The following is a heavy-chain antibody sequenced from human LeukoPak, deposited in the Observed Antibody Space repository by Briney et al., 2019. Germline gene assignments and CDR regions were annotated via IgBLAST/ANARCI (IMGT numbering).Heavy chain of an antibody. V-gene: IGHV3-48*04. D-gene: IGHD3-10*02. CDR1: GFTFSSYS. CDR2: ISSSSSPI. Sequence: GGSLRLSCAASGFTFSSYSMDWVRQAPGKGLEWVSYISSSSSPIYYADSVKGRFTISRDNAKNSLYLQMNSLRAEDTAVYYCAELGITMIGGVWGKGTTVTISS. CDR3: AELGITMIGGV. J-gene: IGHJ6*04.